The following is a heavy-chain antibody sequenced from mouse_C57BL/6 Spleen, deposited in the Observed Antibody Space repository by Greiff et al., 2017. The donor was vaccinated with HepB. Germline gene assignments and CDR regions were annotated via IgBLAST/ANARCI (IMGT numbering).Heavy chain of an antibody. CDR1: GYTFTDHT. CDR3: AIFYSNYDAMDY. V-gene: IGHV1-78*01. D-gene: IGHD2-5*01. J-gene: IGHJ4*01. CDR2: IYPRDGST. Sequence: VQPQQSDAELVKPGASVKISCKVSGYTFTDHTIHLMKQRPEQGLEWIGYIYPRDGSTKYNEKFKGKATLTADNSSSTAYMQLNILTSEDSAVYFCAIFYSNYDAMDYWGQGTSVTVSS.